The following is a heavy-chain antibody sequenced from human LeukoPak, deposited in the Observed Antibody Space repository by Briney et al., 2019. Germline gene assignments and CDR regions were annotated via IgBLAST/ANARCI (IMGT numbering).Heavy chain of an antibody. D-gene: IGHD3-10*01. CDR3: ARHFYDSGTNYYYMDV. CDR1: GGTFSSYA. Sequence: SVKVSCKASGGTFSSYAISWVRQAPGQGLEWMGGIIPIFGTANYAQKFQGRVTITADKSTSTAYMELSSLRSEDTGVYYCARHFYDSGTNYYYMDVWGNGTTVTISS. CDR2: IIPIFGTA. V-gene: IGHV1-69*06. J-gene: IGHJ6*03.